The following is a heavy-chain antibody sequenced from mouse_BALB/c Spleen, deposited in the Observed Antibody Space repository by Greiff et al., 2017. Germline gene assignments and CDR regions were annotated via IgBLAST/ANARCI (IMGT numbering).Heavy chain of an antibody. D-gene: IGHD4-1*01. CDR1: GFSLTSYG. CDR3: ARDAWDVGAMDY. CDR2: IWAGGST. Sequence: VKLQESGPGLVAPSQSLSITCTVSGFSLTSYGVHWVRQPPGKGLEWLGVIWAGGSTNYNSALMSRLSISKDNSKSQVFLKMNSLQTDDTAMYYCARDAWDVGAMDYWGQGTSVTVSS. J-gene: IGHJ4*01. V-gene: IGHV2-9*02.